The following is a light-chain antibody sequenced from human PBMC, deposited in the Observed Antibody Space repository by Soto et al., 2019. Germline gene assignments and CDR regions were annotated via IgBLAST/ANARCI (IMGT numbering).Light chain of an antibody. CDR1: SSDIGASYD. CDR2: GDN. CDR3: QSYDISLSGPWV. J-gene: IGLJ3*02. Sequence: QSVLTQPPSVSGAPGQRVTISCTGSSSDIGASYDVHWYQQLPGTAPKLLVYGDNRRPSGVPDRFSGSRSGSSASLTITGLQAEDEADYYCQSYDISLSGPWVFGGGTKLTVL. V-gene: IGLV1-40*01.